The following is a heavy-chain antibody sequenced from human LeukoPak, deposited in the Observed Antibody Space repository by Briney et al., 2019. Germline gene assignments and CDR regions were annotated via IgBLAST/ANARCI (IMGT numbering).Heavy chain of an antibody. CDR2: IHQDGSDK. Sequence: GGSLRLSCAASGFTFSTYWMSWVRQAPGEGLEWVANIHQDGSDKYYVDSVKGRFTISRDNAKNSLYLQVNSLRAEDTAVYYCARGRYNCGYWGQGILVTVSS. D-gene: IGHD5-18*01. CDR3: ARGRYNCGY. CDR1: GFTFSTYW. V-gene: IGHV3-7*01. J-gene: IGHJ4*02.